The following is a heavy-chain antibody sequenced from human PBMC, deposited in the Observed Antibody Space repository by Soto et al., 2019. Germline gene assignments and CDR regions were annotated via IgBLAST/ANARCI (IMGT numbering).Heavy chain of an antibody. CDR1: GFFFSSYT. Sequence: EVQLLASGGGLVQPGGSLRLSCVGSGFFFSSYTMTWVRQAPGKGLEWVSSFSATSENTYYADSVRGRFTISRDNSKNTLLLQMNSLTAEDTAMYYCAKARDQQWVRLPFDYWGQGILVIVSS. J-gene: IGHJ4*02. CDR3: AKARDQQWVRLPFDY. V-gene: IGHV3-23*01. CDR2: FSATSENT. D-gene: IGHD6-19*01.